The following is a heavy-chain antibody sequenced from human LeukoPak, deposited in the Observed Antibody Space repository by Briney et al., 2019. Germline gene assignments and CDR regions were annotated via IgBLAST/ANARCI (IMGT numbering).Heavy chain of an antibody. V-gene: IGHV1-2*02. CDR2: INPNSGGT. J-gene: IGHJ3*02. CDR3: ARGQPYCSRTQGCAFDI. D-gene: IGHD2-2*01. Sequence: ASVKVSCKASGYTFTGYYMHWVRQAPGQGLEWMGWINPNSGGTNYAQKFQGRVTMTRDTSISTAYMELSRLRSDDTAVYYCARGQPYCSRTQGCAFDIWGQGTMVTVSS. CDR1: GYTFTGYY.